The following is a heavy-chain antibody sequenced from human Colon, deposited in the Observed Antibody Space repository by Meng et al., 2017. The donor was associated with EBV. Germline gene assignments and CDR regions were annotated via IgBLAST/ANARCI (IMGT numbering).Heavy chain of an antibody. CDR3: ARGTPGRSYSDY. D-gene: IGHD3-10*01. CDR1: GYPFASYG. Sequence: HLLQSGAEVKKPGASVRVSGEASGYPFASYGISWLRQGPGQGLEWMGWFVNNVDTYSAQKFQGRVTMTTDTHTSTAFMELRSLRSDDTAVYYRARGTPGRSYSDYWGQGTLVTVSS. V-gene: IGHV1-18*01. CDR2: FVNNVDT. J-gene: IGHJ4*02.